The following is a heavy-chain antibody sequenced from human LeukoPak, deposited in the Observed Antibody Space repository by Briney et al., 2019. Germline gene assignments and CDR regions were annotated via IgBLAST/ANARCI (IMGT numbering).Heavy chain of an antibody. CDR1: GFTFSSYA. Sequence: GGSLRLSCAASGFTFSSYAMSWVRQAPGKELEWVSAISGSGGSTYHADSVKGRFTSSRDNSKNTLYLQMNSLRAEDTAVYYCAKALGIRFLEWLLSPFDYSGQGTLVTVSS. CDR2: ISGSGGST. D-gene: IGHD3-3*01. CDR3: AKALGIRFLEWLLSPFDY. J-gene: IGHJ4*02. V-gene: IGHV3-23*01.